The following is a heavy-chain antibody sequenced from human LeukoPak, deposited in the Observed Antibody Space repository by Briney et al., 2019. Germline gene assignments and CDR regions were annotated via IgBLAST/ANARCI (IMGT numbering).Heavy chain of an antibody. CDR1: GFTFSGSA. J-gene: IGHJ6*02. D-gene: IGHD6-19*01. CDR2: IRSKTNNYAT. CDR3: TRQDGPGGWYFSGMDV. Sequence: GGSLRLSCAASGFTFSGSAMHWVRQASGKGLEWVGHIRSKTNNYATAFAASVKGRFTISRDDSKNTAYLQMNSLKTEDTAVYYCTRQDGPGGWYFSGMDVWGQGTTVTVSS. V-gene: IGHV3-73*01.